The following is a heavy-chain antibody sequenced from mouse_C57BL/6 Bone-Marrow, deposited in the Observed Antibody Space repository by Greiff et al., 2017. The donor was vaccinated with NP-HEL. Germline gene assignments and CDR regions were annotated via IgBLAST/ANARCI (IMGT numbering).Heavy chain of an antibody. J-gene: IGHJ1*03. CDR3: TGGRYYGSSYSWYFDV. Sequence: DVQLVESGGGLVQPGGSMKLSCVASGFTFSNYWMNWVRQSPEKGLEWVAQIRLKSDNYATHYAESVKGRFTISSDDSKSSVYLQMNNLRAEDTGIYYCTGGRYYGSSYSWYFDVWGTGTTVTVSS. V-gene: IGHV6-3*01. CDR2: IRLKSDNYAT. CDR1: GFTFSNYW. D-gene: IGHD1-1*01.